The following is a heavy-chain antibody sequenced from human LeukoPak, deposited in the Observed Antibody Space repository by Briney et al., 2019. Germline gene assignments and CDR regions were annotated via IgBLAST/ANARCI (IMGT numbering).Heavy chain of an antibody. CDR1: GFTFSDYY. D-gene: IGHD6-13*01. V-gene: IGHV3-11*01. J-gene: IGHJ4*02. Sequence: PGGSLRLSCAASGFTFSDYYMSWIRQAPGKGLEWLSYISKNGKTIYYADSVKGRFTISRDNARKSVYLQMNSLRAEDTAVYYCARDQGYSSSYFDYWGQGTLVTVSS. CDR3: ARDQGYSSSYFDY. CDR2: ISKNGKTI.